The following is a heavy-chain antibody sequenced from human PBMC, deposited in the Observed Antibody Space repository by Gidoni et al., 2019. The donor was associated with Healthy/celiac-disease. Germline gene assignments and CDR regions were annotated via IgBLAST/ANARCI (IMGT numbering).Heavy chain of an antibody. CDR3: ARPSAFYDSSGLVVDP. V-gene: IGHV4-39*01. CDR2: IYYSGST. CDR1: GGSIRSLSYY. Sequence: QLQLQESGPGLVKPSETLSLTCTVSGGSIRSLSYYWGWIRQPPGKGLEWIGSIYYSGSTYYNPSLKSRVTISVDTSKNQFSLKLSSVTAADTAVYYCARPSAFYDSSGLVVDPWGQGTLVTVSS. J-gene: IGHJ5*02. D-gene: IGHD3-22*01.